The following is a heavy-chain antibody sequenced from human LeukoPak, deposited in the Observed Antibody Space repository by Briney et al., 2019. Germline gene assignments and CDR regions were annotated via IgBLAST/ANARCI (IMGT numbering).Heavy chain of an antibody. CDR1: S. CDR3: ASNNYYDSSGYLDY. CDR2: ISSSSSYI. D-gene: IGHD3-22*01. V-gene: IGHV3-21*01. Sequence: SMNWVRQAPGKGLEWVSSISSSSSYIYYADSVKGRFTISRDNAKNSLYLQMNSLRAEDTAVYYCASNNYYDSSGYLDYWGQGTLVTVSS. J-gene: IGHJ4*02.